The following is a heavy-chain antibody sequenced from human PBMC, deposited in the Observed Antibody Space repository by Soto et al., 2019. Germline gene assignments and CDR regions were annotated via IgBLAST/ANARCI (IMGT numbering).Heavy chain of an antibody. CDR1: GLTFSNYW. V-gene: IGHV3-74*01. J-gene: IGHJ4*02. Sequence: EVQLVESGGDLVQPGGSLRLSCAASGLTFSNYWMQWVRQVPGKGLVWVSGINAEGSSTTYADSVKGRFTISRDNAKNTLYLHMNSLRAEDTAVYYCHTDPSSDYWGQGTLVTVSS. CDR2: INAEGSST. CDR3: HTDPSSDY.